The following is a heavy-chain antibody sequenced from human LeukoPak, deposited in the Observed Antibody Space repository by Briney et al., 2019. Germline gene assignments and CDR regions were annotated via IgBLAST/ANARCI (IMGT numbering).Heavy chain of an antibody. CDR2: IIPTGGST. Sequence: ASVKVSCKASGYTFTSYYMHWVRQAPGEGLEWMGIIIPTGGSTSYAQKFQGRVTMTRDTSTSTVYMELRSLRSEDTAVYYCARDRYHKIHSVMVTAPDYWGQGTLVTVSS. CDR3: ARDRYHKIHSVMVTAPDY. V-gene: IGHV1-46*01. D-gene: IGHD2-21*02. J-gene: IGHJ4*02. CDR1: GYTFTSYY.